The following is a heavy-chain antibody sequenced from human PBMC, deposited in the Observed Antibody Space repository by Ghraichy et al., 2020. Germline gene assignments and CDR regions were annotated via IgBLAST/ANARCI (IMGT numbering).Heavy chain of an antibody. D-gene: IGHD3-9*01. CDR1: GFVFSNFA. CDR2: IRGRGENT. V-gene: IGHV3-23*01. Sequence: GGSLRLSCSASGFVFSNFAMSWVRQVRGKGLEWVSSIRGRGENTYYADSVKGRFTISRDNSRDTLFLQMNSLKAEDTAIYYCAKVDWGLSGRPNDACDFWGQGTRVTVSS. J-gene: IGHJ3*01. CDR3: AKVDWGLSGRPNDACDF.